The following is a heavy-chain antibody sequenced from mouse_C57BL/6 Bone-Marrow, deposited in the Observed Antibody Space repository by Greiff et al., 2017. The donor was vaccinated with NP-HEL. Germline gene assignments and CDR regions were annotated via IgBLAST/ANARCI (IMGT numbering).Heavy chain of an antibody. CDR2: INPSNGGT. Sequence: QVQLQQPGTELVKPGASVKLSCKASGYTFTSYWMHWVKQRPGQGLEWIGNINPSNGGTNYNEKFKSKATLTVDKSSSTAYMQLSSLTSEDSAVYERARDNADSVFDYWGQGTTLTVSS. CDR3: ARDNADSVFDY. CDR1: GYTFTSYW. V-gene: IGHV1-53*01. D-gene: IGHD6-1*01. J-gene: IGHJ2*01.